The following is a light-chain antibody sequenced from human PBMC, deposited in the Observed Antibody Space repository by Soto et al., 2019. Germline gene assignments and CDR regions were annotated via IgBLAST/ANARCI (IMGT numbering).Light chain of an antibody. J-gene: IGKJ3*01. V-gene: IGKV1-39*01. CDR1: QDIRNY. CDR3: QQRNSSRTT. Sequence: MELTQAPSTLSASVGERATISCRAGQDIRNYVDWYQQKAGQDPKLLIYKASTLTSGVPSRFSGSGSGTDFTLTISSLEPEDFATYYCQQRNSSRTTFGPGTKVDIK. CDR2: KAS.